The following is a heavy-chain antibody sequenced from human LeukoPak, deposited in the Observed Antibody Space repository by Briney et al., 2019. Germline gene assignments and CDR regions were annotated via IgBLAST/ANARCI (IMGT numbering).Heavy chain of an antibody. J-gene: IGHJ3*02. CDR3: ARDPLDISRWTNAFDI. CDR1: GFTFTHYG. CDR2: ISYDGNTK. Sequence: QSGGSLRLSCVASGFTFTHYGFHWVRQAPGKALEWVSFISYDGNTKYGDSVKGRFTISRDNSKNTLYLEMNGLRSDDTAVYFCARDPLDISRWTNAFDIWGQGTMVTVSS. D-gene: IGHD2-2*03. V-gene: IGHV3-30*03.